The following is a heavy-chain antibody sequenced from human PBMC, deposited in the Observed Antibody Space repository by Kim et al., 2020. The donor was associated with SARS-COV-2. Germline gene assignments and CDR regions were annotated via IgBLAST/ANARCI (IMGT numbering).Heavy chain of an antibody. V-gene: IGHV3-11*05. Sequence: TNCAYSVKGRFTISRDNAKNSLYLQMNSLRAEDTAVYYCAREAMSFWFDPWGQGTLVTVSS. J-gene: IGHJ5*02. CDR2: T. D-gene: IGHD3-10*01. CDR3: AREAMSFWFDP.